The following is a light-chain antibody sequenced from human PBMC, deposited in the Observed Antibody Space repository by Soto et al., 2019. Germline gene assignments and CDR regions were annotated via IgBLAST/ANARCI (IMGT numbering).Light chain of an antibody. J-gene: IGLJ2*01. CDR2: NTT. CDR1: SGSVSTSYY. CDR3: ALYVGRGTVV. V-gene: IGLV8-61*01. Sequence: QTVVTQEPSFSVSPGGTVILTCGLTSGSVSTSYYPSWYQQSPGLAPRTLIYNTTTRSSGVHDRFSGSILGNKAALTITGAQSDNESDYLCALYVGRGTVVFGGGTQLTVL.